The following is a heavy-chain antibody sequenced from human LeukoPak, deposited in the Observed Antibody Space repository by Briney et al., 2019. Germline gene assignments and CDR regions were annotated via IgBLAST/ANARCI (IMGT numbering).Heavy chain of an antibody. CDR1: GFTFGSYW. CDR2: IKEDGSEK. CDR3: ARGGGTMPAAGWWGY. V-gene: IGHV3-7*03. Sequence: PGGSLRLSCAASGFTFGSYWMTWVRQAPGKGLEWVANIKEDGSEKSYVDSVKGRFTISRDNAKNSLYLQMNGLRAEDTAVYYCARGGGTMPAAGWWGYWGQGTLVTVSS. J-gene: IGHJ4*02. D-gene: IGHD6-13*01.